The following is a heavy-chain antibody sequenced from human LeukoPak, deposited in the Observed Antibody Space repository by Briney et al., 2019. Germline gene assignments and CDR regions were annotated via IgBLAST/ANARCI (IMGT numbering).Heavy chain of an antibody. CDR1: GFTFSSYW. Sequence: PGGSLRLSCAGSGFTFSSYWMHWVRQAPGKGLVWVSRINSDGSSTNYADSVKGRFTISRDNAKNTLYLQMNSLRAEDTAVYYCARFIVGSNFDYWGQGTLVTVSS. D-gene: IGHD1-26*01. CDR2: INSDGSST. V-gene: IGHV3-74*01. CDR3: ARFIVGSNFDY. J-gene: IGHJ4*02.